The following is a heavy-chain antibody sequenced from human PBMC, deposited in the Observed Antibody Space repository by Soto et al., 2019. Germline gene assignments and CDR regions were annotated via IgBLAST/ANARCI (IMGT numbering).Heavy chain of an antibody. V-gene: IGHV3-21*01. CDR1: GFTFSSYS. D-gene: IGHD3-10*01. J-gene: IGHJ6*02. CDR2: ISSSSSYI. Sequence: EVQLVESGGGLVKPGGSLRLSCAASGFTFSSYSMNWVRQAPGKGLEWVSSISSSSSYIYYADSVKGPFIISRDNAKNSLYLQMNSLRAEDTAVYYCARAALLLWFGALSHATYGMDVWGQGTTVTVSS. CDR3: ARAALLLWFGALSHATYGMDV.